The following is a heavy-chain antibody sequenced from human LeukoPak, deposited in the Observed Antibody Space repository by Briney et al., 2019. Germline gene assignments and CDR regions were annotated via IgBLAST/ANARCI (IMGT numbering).Heavy chain of an antibody. D-gene: IGHD3-3*01. V-gene: IGHV1-2*02. Sequence: ASVKVSCKASGYTFTGYYMHWVRQAPGQGLEWMGWINPNSGGTNYAQKFQGRVTMTRDTSISTAYMELSRLRSDDTAVYYCARNNYDFWSGYYGDWGQGTLATVSS. CDR1: GYTFTGYY. J-gene: IGHJ4*02. CDR3: ARNNYDFWSGYYGD. CDR2: INPNSGGT.